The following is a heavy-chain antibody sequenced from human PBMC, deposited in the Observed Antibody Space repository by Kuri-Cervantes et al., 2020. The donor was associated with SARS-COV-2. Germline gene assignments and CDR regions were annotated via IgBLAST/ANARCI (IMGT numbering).Heavy chain of an antibody. Sequence: SLKISCAASGFTFDDYAMHWVRQAPGKGLEWGSGISWNSGSIGYADSVKGRFTISRDNAKNSLYLQMNSLRAEDTALYYCARDTPAAAGYYYYYYGMDVWGQGTTVTVSS. CDR1: GFTFDDYA. J-gene: IGHJ6*02. V-gene: IGHV3-9*01. CDR2: ISWNSGSI. D-gene: IGHD6-13*01. CDR3: ARDTPAAAGYYYYYYGMDV.